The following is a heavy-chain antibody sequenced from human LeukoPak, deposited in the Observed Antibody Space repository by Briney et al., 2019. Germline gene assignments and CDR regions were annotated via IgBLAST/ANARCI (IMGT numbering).Heavy chain of an antibody. CDR1: GFTFRSYA. CDR3: VREQPGDGWSGFDY. D-gene: IGHD6-19*01. V-gene: IGHV3-30*15. J-gene: IGHJ4*02. CDR2: ISDDGSRQ. Sequence: GGSLRLSRAASGFTFRSYAMHWVRQAPGKGLEWVAVISDDGSRQHYADFLEGRFIISRDNSKNTVSLQMSSLTSEDTAVYFCVREQPGDGWSGFDYWGQGTLVTVSS.